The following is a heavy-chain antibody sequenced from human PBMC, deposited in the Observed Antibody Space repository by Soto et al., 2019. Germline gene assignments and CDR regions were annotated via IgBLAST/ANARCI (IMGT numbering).Heavy chain of an antibody. CDR3: AREAYYDFWSGGNPYGMDV. D-gene: IGHD3-3*01. Sequence: EVQLVESGGGLVQPGGSLRLSCAASGFTFSSYWMHWVRQAPGKGLEWVSSISSSSSYIYYADSVKGRFTISRDNAKNSLYLQMNSLRAEDTAVYYCAREAYYDFWSGGNPYGMDVWGQGTTVTVSS. CDR2: ISSSSSYI. J-gene: IGHJ6*02. V-gene: IGHV3-21*01. CDR1: GFTFSSYW.